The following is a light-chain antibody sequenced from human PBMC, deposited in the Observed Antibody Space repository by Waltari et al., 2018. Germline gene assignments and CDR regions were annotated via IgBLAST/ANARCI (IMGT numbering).Light chain of an antibody. CDR2: AAS. CDR3: QQTYGTPFT. Sequence: DIQMTQSPSSLSASVGGRVTITCRASQTITNNLNCYRQKPGRAPELLISAASTLQSGVPSRFSGSGYGTDFTLTITSLQPEDFATYYCQQTYGTPFTFGRGSRLDIK. CDR1: QTITNN. J-gene: IGKJ5*01. V-gene: IGKV1-39*01.